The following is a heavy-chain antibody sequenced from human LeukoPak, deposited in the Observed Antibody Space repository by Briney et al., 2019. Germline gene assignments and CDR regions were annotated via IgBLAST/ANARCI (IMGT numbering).Heavy chain of an antibody. Sequence: ASVKVSCKASGYTFTSYDINWLRQATGQGLESMGWMNPNSGNTGYAQKFQGRVTMTRNTSISTAYMELSSLRSEDPAVYYCARELGATRWGFDPWGQGTLVTVSS. CDR2: MNPNSGNT. J-gene: IGHJ5*02. CDR1: GYTFTSYD. CDR3: ARELGATRWGFDP. V-gene: IGHV1-8*01. D-gene: IGHD1-26*01.